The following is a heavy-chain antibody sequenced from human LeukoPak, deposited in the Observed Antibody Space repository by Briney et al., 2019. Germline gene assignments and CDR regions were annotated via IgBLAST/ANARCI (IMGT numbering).Heavy chain of an antibody. CDR3: ARDGMAISTDFDY. J-gene: IGHJ4*02. CDR1: GFTFSSYS. V-gene: IGHV3-21*01. Sequence: GGSLRLSCAASGFTFSSYSMNWVRQAPGKGLEWVSSISSSSSYISYADSVKGRFTISRDNTKNSLYLQMNSLRAEDTAVYYCARDGMAISTDFDYWGQGTLVTVSS. D-gene: IGHD5-24*01. CDR2: ISSSSSYI.